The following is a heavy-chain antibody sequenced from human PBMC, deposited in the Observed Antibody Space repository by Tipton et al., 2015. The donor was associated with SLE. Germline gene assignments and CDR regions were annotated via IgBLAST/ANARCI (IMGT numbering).Heavy chain of an antibody. D-gene: IGHD2-15*01. Sequence: SLRLSCAASGFTFSSYAMHWVRQAPGKGLEWVAVVSYGGSNKYYADSVKGRFTISRDNSKNTLYLQMNSLRAEDTAVYYCAGELLPRWGMDVWGQGTTVTVSS. CDR2: VSYGGSNK. V-gene: IGHV3-30*04. CDR3: AGELLPRWGMDV. CDR1: GFTFSSYA. J-gene: IGHJ6*02.